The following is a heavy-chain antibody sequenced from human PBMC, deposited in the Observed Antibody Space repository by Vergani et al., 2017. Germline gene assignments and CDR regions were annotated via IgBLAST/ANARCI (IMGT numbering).Heavy chain of an antibody. CDR3: AGLGRYYFDY. J-gene: IGHJ4*02. CDR2: INHSGST. V-gene: IGHV4-34*01. CDR1: GGSISSYY. Sequence: QVQLQESGPGLVKPSETLSLTCTVSGGSISSYYWSWIRQPPGKGLEWIGEINHSGSTNYNPSLKSRVTISVDTSKNQFSLKLSSVTAADTAVYYCAGLGRYYFDYWGQGTLVTVSS. D-gene: IGHD1-14*01.